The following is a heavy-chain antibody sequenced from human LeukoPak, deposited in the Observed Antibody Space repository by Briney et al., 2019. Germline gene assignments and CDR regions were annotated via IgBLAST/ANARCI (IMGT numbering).Heavy chain of an antibody. CDR3: ARVGSNYGNY. D-gene: IGHD4-11*01. J-gene: IGHJ4*02. V-gene: IGHV4-34*01. CDR1: GGSFSGYY. CDR2: INHSGST. Sequence: SETLSLTCAVYGGSFSGYYWSWIRQPPGKGLEWIGEINHSGSTNYNPSLKSRVTISVDTSKNQFSLKLSRLRSDDTAVYYCARVGSNYGNYWGQGTLVTVSS.